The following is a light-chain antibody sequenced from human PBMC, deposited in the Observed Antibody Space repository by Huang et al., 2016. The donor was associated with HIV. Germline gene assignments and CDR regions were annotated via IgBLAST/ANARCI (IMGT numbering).Light chain of an antibody. CDR1: QGIANY. CDR3: LQHHAYPRI. Sequence: DIQLTQSPSAMSASVGDRVSITCRASQGIANYLVWFQQRPGGAPKRLIYAASSLQSGVPSRFSGSGSGTKFTLTISGLQPEDFATYYCLQHHAYPRIFGQGTKVEV. J-gene: IGKJ1*01. V-gene: IGKV1-17*03. CDR2: AAS.